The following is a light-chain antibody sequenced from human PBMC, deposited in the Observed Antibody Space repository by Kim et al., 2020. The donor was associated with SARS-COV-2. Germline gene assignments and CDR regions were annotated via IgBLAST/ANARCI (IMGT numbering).Light chain of an antibody. J-gene: IGKJ4*01. Sequence: ASAGDRATVTCRASQSITTCLAWYRQRPGKAPELLIYDASSLQSGVPSRFTGSGSGTEFTLTISSLQPDDFATYYCQQHKTYPLTFGGGTKLEI. V-gene: IGKV1-5*01. CDR3: QQHKTYPLT. CDR1: QSITTC. CDR2: DAS.